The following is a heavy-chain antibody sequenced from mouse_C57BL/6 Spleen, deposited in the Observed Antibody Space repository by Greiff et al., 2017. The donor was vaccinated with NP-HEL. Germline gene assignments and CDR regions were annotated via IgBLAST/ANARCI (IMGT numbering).Heavy chain of an antibody. J-gene: IGHJ4*01. CDR2: INPNNGGT. D-gene: IGHD2-2*01. Sequence: EVQLQQSGPELVKPGASVKISCKASGYTFTDYYMNWVKQSHGKSLEWIGDINPNNGGTSYNQKFKGKATLTVDKSSSTAYMELSSLTSEDSAVYYGARSGYGYPNAMDYWGQGTSVTVSS. CDR3: ARSGYGYPNAMDY. V-gene: IGHV1-26*01. CDR1: GYTFTDYY.